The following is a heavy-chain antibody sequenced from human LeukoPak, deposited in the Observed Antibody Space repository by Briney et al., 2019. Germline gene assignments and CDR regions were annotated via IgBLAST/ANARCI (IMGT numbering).Heavy chain of an antibody. V-gene: IGHV4-39*02. CDR2: IYYTGNT. Sequence: PSETLSLTCTVSGGSISSSNYYWGWIRQPPGKGLEWIGTIYYTGNTYYNPSLKSRVTISVDTSKSHFSLKLSSVTAADTAVYYCATLSSTTSCYDHWGQGTLVPVSS. D-gene: IGHD2-2*01. CDR3: ATLSSTTSCYDH. J-gene: IGHJ5*02. CDR1: GGSISSSNYY.